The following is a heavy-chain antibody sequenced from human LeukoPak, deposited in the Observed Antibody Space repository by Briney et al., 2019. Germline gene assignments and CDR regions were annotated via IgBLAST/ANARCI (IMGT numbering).Heavy chain of an antibody. J-gene: IGHJ4*02. CDR1: GGSISSGGYY. CDR2: IYYSGST. CDR3: ARGSGSYHVDY. V-gene: IGHV4-31*03. Sequence: PSQTLSFTCTVSGGSISSGGYYWSWIRQHPGKGLEWIGYIYYSGSTYYNPSLKSRVTISVDTSKNQFSLKLSSVTAADTAVYYCARGSGSYHVDYWGQGTLVTVSS. D-gene: IGHD1-26*01.